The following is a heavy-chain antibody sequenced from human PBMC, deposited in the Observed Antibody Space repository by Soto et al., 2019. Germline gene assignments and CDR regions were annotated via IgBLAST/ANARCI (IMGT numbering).Heavy chain of an antibody. CDR2: VSANNGFT. J-gene: IGHJ5*01. D-gene: IGHD6-6*01. Sequence: GASVKVSCKTSGYTFTNFALSWVRQAPGQGLEWIGFVSANNGFTHFAQKFQGRVSVKTDTSTNTVYLDLRSLSSDDTAVYYCARGGAARHLGSWGQGTPVPVSS. V-gene: IGHV1-18*01. CDR1: GYTFTNFA. CDR3: ARGGAARHLGS.